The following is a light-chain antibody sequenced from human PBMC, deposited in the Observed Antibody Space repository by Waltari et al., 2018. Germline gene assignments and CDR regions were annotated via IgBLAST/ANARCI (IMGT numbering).Light chain of an antibody. CDR1: SSDFGGYNY. CDR3: CSYAGSYAV. Sequence: QSALTQPRSMSGSPGPSVTISCTGASSDFGGYNYVSWYQQHPGKAPKLMIYDVNKRPSGVPDRFSGSKSGNTASLTISGLQAEDEADYYCCSYAGSYAVFGGGTELTVL. V-gene: IGLV2-11*01. J-gene: IGLJ2*01. CDR2: DVN.